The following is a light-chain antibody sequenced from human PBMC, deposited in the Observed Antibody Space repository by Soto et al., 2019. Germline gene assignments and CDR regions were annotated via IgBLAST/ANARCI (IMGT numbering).Light chain of an antibody. Sequence: QSPGTLSLSPXXRASLSXXXXXXVXXRHLAXYQQKPGQAPRLLIYGSSSRASGIPDRFSGSGSGTDFTLTISRLEPEDFAVYYCQQYDSSPRYTFGQGTKLEIK. CDR3: QQYDSSPRYT. J-gene: IGKJ2*01. CDR1: XXVXXRH. CDR2: GSS. V-gene: IGKV3-20*01.